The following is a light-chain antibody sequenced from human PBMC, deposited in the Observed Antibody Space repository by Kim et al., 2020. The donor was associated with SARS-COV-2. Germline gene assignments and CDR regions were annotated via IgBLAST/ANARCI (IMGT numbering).Light chain of an antibody. CDR2: QDT. CDR1: KLGDKY. CDR3: QAWDNTWV. J-gene: IGLJ3*02. Sequence: SYELTQPPSVSVSPGQTVTITCSGDKLGDKYSSWYQQQPGQAPVLVIYQDTKRPSGIPERFVSSNSGNTATLTISGAQAMDEADYYCQAWDNTWVFGGGT. V-gene: IGLV3-1*01.